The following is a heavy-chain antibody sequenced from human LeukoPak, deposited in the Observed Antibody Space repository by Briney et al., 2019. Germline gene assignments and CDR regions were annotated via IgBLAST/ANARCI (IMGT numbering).Heavy chain of an antibody. J-gene: IGHJ4*02. D-gene: IGHD3-22*01. CDR2: INPSGNSP. CDR3: AGSPGPYDSSGY. V-gene: IGHV1-46*02. CDR1: GVTFNSYY. Sequence: HEASVKVSCKASGVTFNSYYMHWVRQAPGQGLDWMGVINPSGNSPSYAQKFQGRVTMTTDRSTTSVYLELSSLRSEDTAVYNCAGSPGPYDSSGYWGQGTLGTASS.